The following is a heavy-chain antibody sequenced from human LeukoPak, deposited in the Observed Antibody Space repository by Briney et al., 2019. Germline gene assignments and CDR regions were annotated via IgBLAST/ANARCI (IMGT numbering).Heavy chain of an antibody. CDR3: VGVGGYDSSGFLDY. CDR2: ISYDGSDK. D-gene: IGHD3-22*01. J-gene: IGHJ4*02. CDR1: GFTFSNDG. V-gene: IGHV3-30*03. Sequence: GGSLRLSCAASGFTFSNDGMHWVRQAPGRGLEWVALISYDGSDKHYADSVRGRFTVSRDNSKNTLYLQMNSLSRDDTAVYYCVGVGGYDSSGFLDYWGQGTLVTVSS.